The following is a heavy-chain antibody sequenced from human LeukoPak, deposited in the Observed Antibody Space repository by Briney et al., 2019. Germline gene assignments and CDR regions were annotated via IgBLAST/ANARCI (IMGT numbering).Heavy chain of an antibody. D-gene: IGHD3-22*01. CDR2: INPNSGGT. J-gene: IGHJ4*02. CDR3: ARGGYYDSSGYSNPSY. Sequence: ASVKVSCKASGYTFTGYYMHWVRQAPGQGLEWMGWINPNSGGTNYAQEFQGRVTMTRDTSISTAYMELSRLRSDDTAVYYCARGGYYDSSGYSNPSYWGQGTLVTVSS. V-gene: IGHV1-2*02. CDR1: GYTFTGYY.